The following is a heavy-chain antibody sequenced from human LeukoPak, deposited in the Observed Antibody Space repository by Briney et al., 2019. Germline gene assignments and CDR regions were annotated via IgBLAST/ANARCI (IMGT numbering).Heavy chain of an antibody. J-gene: IGHJ6*02. CDR3: AREAIYDFWSGYSSNYYYGMDV. CDR1: GFTFSSYW. D-gene: IGHD3-3*01. CDR2: INSDGSST. V-gene: IGHV3-74*01. Sequence: QTGGSLRLSCAASGFTFSSYWMHWVRQAPGKGLVWVSRINSDGSSTSYAGSVKGRFTISRDNAKNTLYLQMNSLRAEDTAVYYCAREAIYDFWSGYSSNYYYGMDVWGQGTTVTVSS.